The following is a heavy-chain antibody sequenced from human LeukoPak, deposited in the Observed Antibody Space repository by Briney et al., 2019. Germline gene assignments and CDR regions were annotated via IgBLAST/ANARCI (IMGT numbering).Heavy chain of an antibody. J-gene: IGHJ3*02. CDR2: IIPILGIA. CDR1: GGTFSSYT. Sequence: SVKVSCKASGGTFSSYTISWVRQAPGQGLEWMGRIIPILGIANYAQKFQGRVTITADKSTSTAYMELSSLRSEDTAVYYCARAFGIAAAGDAFDIWGQGTMVTVSS. D-gene: IGHD6-13*01. V-gene: IGHV1-69*02. CDR3: ARAFGIAAAGDAFDI.